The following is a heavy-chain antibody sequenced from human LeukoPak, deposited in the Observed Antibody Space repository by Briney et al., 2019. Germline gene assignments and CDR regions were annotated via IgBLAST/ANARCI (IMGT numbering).Heavy chain of an antibody. CDR2: ISDDGNRK. J-gene: IGHJ4*02. CDR1: GFTFSNYY. D-gene: IGHD1-1*01. CDR3: VKDLSGYWTFDY. V-gene: IGHV3-30*18. Sequence: QAGGSLRLSCAASGFTFSNYYMHWGRQAPGKGLEWVAVISDDGNRKYYADSVQGRFTISRGNSKNTLYLQMNSLRAEDTAVYFCVKDLSGYWTFDYWGQGTLVTVSS.